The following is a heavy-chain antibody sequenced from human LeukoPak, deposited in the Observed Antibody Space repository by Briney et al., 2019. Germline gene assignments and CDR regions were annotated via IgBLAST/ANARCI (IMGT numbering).Heavy chain of an antibody. CDR1: GFTFSSYA. J-gene: IGHJ6*03. V-gene: IGHV3-30*04. D-gene: IGHD6-6*01. CDR2: ISYDGSNK. CDR3: AKSAARLVSDYYYYMDV. Sequence: GGSLRLSCAASGFTFSSYAVHWVRQAPGKGLEWVAVISYDGSNKYYADSVKGRFTISRDNSKNSLYLQMNSLRTEDTALYYCAKSAARLVSDYYYYMDVWGKGTTVTVSS.